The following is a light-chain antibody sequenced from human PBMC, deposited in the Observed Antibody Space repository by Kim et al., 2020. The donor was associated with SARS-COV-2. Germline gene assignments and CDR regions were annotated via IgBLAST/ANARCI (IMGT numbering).Light chain of an antibody. CDR2: EAF. J-gene: IGKJ2*01. V-gene: IGKV3-20*01. Sequence: EIVLTQSPGTRSLSPGERATLSCRASQSVGSSLLAWYQQKPGQAPRLLIYEAFKRVAGIPDRFSGSGSGTDFTLTISRPEPEDFAMYYCQQYGSTPYTFGQGTKLEI. CDR3: QQYGSTPYT. CDR1: QSVGSSL.